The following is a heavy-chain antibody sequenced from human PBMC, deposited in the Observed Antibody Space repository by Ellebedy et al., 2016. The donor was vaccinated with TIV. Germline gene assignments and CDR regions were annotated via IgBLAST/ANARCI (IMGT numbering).Heavy chain of an antibody. D-gene: IGHD5-18*01. CDR3: ARGGAVTSGTPVPEY. CDR2: IYYSGST. J-gene: IGHJ4*02. Sequence: MPSETLSLTCTVSGGSIINYYWNWIRQPQGKGLEWIGEIYYSGSTNYDPSLKSRVTISVDVPKNQFSLKLNSVTAADTAVYYCARGGAVTSGTPVPEYWGQGTLVTVSS. CDR1: GGSIINYY. V-gene: IGHV4-59*08.